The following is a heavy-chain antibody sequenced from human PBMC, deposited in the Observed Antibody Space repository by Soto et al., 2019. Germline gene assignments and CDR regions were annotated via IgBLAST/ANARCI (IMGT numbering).Heavy chain of an antibody. D-gene: IGHD1-1*01. J-gene: IGHJ5*02. Sequence: ASVKVSCKASGYTFTNYGISWVRQAPGQGLEWMGWISAYNGDTNYAQRVQGRVTMTTDTSTTTAYMELRTLTSDDSAMYYCARDSLGTERTAWLDPWGQGTLVTVSS. CDR3: ARDSLGTERTAWLDP. V-gene: IGHV1-18*04. CDR1: GYTFTNYG. CDR2: ISAYNGDT.